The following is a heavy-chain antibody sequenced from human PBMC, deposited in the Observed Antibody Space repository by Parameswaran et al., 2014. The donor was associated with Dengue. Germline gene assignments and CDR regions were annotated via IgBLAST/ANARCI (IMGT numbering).Heavy chain of an antibody. CDR3: AREQQWLATYCFDY. D-gene: IGHD6-19*01. V-gene: IGHV4-34*01. Sequence: VRQAPGKGLEWIGEINHSGSTNYNPSLKSRVTISVDTSKNQFSLKLSSVTAADTAVYYCAREQQWLATYCFDYWGQGTLVTVSS. J-gene: IGHJ4*02. CDR2: INHSGST.